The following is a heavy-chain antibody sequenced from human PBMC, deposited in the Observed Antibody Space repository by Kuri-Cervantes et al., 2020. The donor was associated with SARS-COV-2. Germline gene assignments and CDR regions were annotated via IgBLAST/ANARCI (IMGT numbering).Heavy chain of an antibody. CDR3: ARDLNRYSSSWGAFDI. J-gene: IGHJ3*02. Sequence: GESLKISCAASGFTFSSYAMHWVRQAPGKGLEWVAVISYDGSNKYYADSVKGRFTISRDNSKNTLYLQVNSLRAEDTAVYYCARDLNRYSSSWGAFDIWGQGTMVTVSS. V-gene: IGHV3-30*04. CDR1: GFTFSSYA. D-gene: IGHD6-13*01. CDR2: ISYDGSNK.